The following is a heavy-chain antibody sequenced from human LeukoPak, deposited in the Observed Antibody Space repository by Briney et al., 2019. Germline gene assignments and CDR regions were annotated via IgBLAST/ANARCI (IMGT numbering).Heavy chain of an antibody. CDR2: ISAYNGNT. Sequence: GASVKVSCKASGGTFSSYAISWVRQAPGQGLEWMGWISAYNGNTNYAQKLQGRVTMTTDTSTSAAYMELRSLRSDDTAVYYCARDNWFDPWGQGTLVTVSS. V-gene: IGHV1-18*01. CDR3: ARDNWFDP. CDR1: GGTFSSYA. J-gene: IGHJ5*02.